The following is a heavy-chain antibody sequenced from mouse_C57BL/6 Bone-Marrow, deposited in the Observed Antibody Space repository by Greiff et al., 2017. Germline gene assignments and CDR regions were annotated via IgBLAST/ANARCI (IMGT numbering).Heavy chain of an antibody. Sequence: EVQLQQSGPELVKPGASVKIPCTASGYTFTDYNMDWVKQSHGKSLEWIGEINPNNGGTIYNQKFKGKATLTADKSSSTAYMELRSLTSADTAVYYYGRRCDGFDYWGQGTTLTVSS. CDR2: INPNNGGT. CDR1: GYTFTDYN. CDR3: GRRCDGFDY. J-gene: IGHJ2*01. D-gene: IGHD2-13*01. V-gene: IGHV1-18*01.